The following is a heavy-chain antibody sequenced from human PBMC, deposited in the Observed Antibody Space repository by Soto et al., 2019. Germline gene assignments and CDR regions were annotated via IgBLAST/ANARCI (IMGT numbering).Heavy chain of an antibody. D-gene: IGHD1-26*01. CDR2: IYWNDDK. CDR3: AHSWELLVYFDY. Sequence: SGPTLVNPTQTLTLTCTFSGFSLSTSGVGVGWISQPPGKALEWLALIYWNDDKRYSPSLKSRLTITKDTSKNQVVLTMTNMDPVDTATYYCAHSWELLVYFDYWGQGTLVTVSP. J-gene: IGHJ4*02. CDR1: GFSLSTSGVG. V-gene: IGHV2-5*01.